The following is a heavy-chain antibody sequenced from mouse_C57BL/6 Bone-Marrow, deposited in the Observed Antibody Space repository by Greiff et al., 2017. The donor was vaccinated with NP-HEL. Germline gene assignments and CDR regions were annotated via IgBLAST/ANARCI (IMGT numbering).Heavy chain of an antibody. CDR1: EYEFPSHD. D-gene: IGHD3-3*01. CDR2: INSDGGST. V-gene: IGHV5-2*01. CDR3: ARGPPWFGY. J-gene: IGHJ3*01. Sequence: EVMLVESGGGLVQPGESLKLSCESNEYEFPSHDMSWVRKTPEKRLELVAAINSDGGSTYYPDTMERRFIISRDNTKKPLYLHMSSLRSDDTALFYSARGPPWFGYWGQGTRVTVTA.